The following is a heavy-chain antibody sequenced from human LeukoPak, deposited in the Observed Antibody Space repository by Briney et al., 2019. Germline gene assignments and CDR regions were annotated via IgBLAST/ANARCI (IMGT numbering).Heavy chain of an antibody. CDR1: SGSISSYH. J-gene: IGHJ4*02. D-gene: IGHD1-26*01. V-gene: IGHV4-4*07. Sequence: SETLSLTCTVSSGSISSYHWGWVRQPPGKGLEWIGRIYTTGTTHYNPSLKSRLTMSVDTSTDQFSLNLTSVTAADTAVYYCGRQGYTGSHYFIDFWSQGTLVAVS. CDR2: IYTTGTT. CDR3: GRQGYTGSHYFIDF.